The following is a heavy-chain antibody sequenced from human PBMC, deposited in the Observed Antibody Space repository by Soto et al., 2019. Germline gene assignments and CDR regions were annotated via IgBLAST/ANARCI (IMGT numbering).Heavy chain of an antibody. J-gene: IGHJ4*02. CDR3: AKLIAAAGTAFDY. D-gene: IGHD6-13*01. CDR2: IYYSGLT. V-gene: IGHV4-31*02. CDR1: GGSMSSEGYY. Sequence: SENLSLTCTVSGGSMSSEGYYWSWIRQHPGKGLEWIGYIYYSGLTDYNPSLKSRLTISVDKSKNEFYLKMRSVTAAETAVYYCAKLIAAAGTAFDYWGQGTLVTVSS.